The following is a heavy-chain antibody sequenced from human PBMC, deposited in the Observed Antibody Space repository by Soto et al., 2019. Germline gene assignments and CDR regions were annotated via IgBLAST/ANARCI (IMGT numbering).Heavy chain of an antibody. CDR3: AKDRRITMVRGVITYFDY. V-gene: IGHV3-23*01. CDR1: GFTFSSYA. D-gene: IGHD3-10*01. Sequence: EVQLLESGGGLVQPGGSLRLSCAASGFTFSSYAMSWVRQAPGKGLEWVSAISGSGGRTYYADSVKGRFTISRDNSKNTLYLQMNSLRAEDTAVYYCAKDRRITMVRGVITYFDYWGQGTLVTVSS. CDR2: ISGSGGRT. J-gene: IGHJ4*02.